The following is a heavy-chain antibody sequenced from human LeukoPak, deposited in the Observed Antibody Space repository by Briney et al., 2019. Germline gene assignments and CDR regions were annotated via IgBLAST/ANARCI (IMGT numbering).Heavy chain of an antibody. CDR2: ISYIGST. J-gene: IGHJ3*02. CDR3: ARDPTTVTKGFDI. D-gene: IGHD4-17*01. Sequence: SETLSLTCTVSDDSFSSRYWTWIRQPPGKGLEWIGYISYIGSTNYNPSLKSRVTISVDTSKNQFSLKLSSVTAADTAVYYCARDPTTVTKGFDIWGQGTMITVSS. V-gene: IGHV4-59*11. CDR1: DDSFSSRY.